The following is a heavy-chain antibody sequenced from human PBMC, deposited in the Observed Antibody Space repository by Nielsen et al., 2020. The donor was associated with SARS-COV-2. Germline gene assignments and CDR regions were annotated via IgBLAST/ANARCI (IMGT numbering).Heavy chain of an antibody. V-gene: IGHV3-30*18. CDR2: ISYDGSNK. CDR3: AKEEGFRFGGGYFDY. Sequence: GESLKISCAASGFTFSSYGMHWVRQAPGKGLEWVAVISYDGSNKYYADSVKGRFTISRDNSKNTLYLQMNSLRAEDTAVYYCAKEEGFRFGGGYFDYWGQGTLVTVSS. CDR1: GFTFSSYG. D-gene: IGHD3-10*01. J-gene: IGHJ4*02.